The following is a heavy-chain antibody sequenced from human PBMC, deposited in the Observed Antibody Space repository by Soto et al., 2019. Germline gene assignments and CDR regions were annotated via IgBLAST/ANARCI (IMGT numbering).Heavy chain of an antibody. CDR1: GFTFSSYG. Sequence: QVQLVESGGGVVQPGRSLRLSCAASGFTFSSYGMHWVRQAPGKGLEWVAVISYDGSNKYYADSVKGRFTISRDNSKNTLYLRMNSLRAEDTAVYYCAKINFGGSYDYFDYWGQGTLVTVSS. CDR2: ISYDGSNK. D-gene: IGHD1-26*01. J-gene: IGHJ4*02. V-gene: IGHV3-30*18. CDR3: AKINFGGSYDYFDY.